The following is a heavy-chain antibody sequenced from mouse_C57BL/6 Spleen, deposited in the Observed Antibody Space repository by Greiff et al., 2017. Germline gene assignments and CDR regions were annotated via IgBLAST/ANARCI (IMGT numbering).Heavy chain of an antibody. CDR3: ALITTVVAPPDFAY. V-gene: IGHV1-42*01. CDR1: GYSFTGYY. J-gene: IGHJ3*01. Sequence: EVQLQQSGPELVKPGASVKISCKASGYSFTGYYMNWVKQSPEKSLEWIGEINPRTGGTTYNQKFKAKATLTVDKSSSTAYMQLKRLPSEDSAVYYCALITTVVAPPDFAYWGQGTLVTVSA. CDR2: INPRTGGT. D-gene: IGHD1-1*01.